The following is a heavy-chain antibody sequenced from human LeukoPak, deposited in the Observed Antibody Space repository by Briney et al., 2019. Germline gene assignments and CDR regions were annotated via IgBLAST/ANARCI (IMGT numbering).Heavy chain of an antibody. CDR1: GGSISSSSYY. J-gene: IGHJ4*02. V-gene: IGHV4-61*05. D-gene: IGHD2-21*02. Sequence: KPSETLSLTCTVSGGSISSSSYYWGWIRQPPGKGLEWIGRIYTSGSTNYNPSLKSRVTISVDKSKNQFSLKLSSVTAADTAVYYCAEGRDRYYFDYWGQGTLVTVSS. CDR3: AEGRDRYYFDY. CDR2: IYTSGST.